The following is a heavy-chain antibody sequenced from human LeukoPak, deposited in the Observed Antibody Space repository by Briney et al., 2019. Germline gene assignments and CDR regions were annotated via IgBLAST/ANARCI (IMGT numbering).Heavy chain of an antibody. CDR2: IYTSGST. D-gene: IGHD2/OR15-2a*01. J-gene: IGHJ5*02. V-gene: IGHV4-4*09. CDR3: ARDRVSERWFNH. CDR1: GGSISANY. Sequence: SETLSLTCTVSGGSISANYWNWIRQPPGKGLEWIGYIYTSGSTSYNPSLTSRVTISADTSRNQFSLKLSSVTAADTAVYYCARDRVSERWFNHWGQGTLVTVSS.